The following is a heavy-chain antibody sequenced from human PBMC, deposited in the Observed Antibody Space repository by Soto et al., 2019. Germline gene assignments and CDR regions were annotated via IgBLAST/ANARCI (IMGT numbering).Heavy chain of an antibody. CDR2: IYYSGST. CDR3: ARQGRDGYNLADDY. J-gene: IGHJ4*02. CDR1: GGSISSSSYY. Sequence: QLQLQESGPGLVKPSETLSLTCIVSGGSISSSSYYWGWIRQPPGKGLEWIGSIYYSGSTYYNPSLKSRVTISVDTSKNQFSLKLSSVTAADTAVYYCARQGRDGYNLADDYWGQGTLVTVSS. D-gene: IGHD5-12*01. V-gene: IGHV4-39*01.